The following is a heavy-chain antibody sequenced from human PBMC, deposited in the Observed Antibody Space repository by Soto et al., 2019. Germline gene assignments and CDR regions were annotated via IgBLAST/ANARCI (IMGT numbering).Heavy chain of an antibody. J-gene: IGHJ2*01. V-gene: IGHV3-30*18. CDR1: GFTFNTYA. CDR3: AKRGILGAQGMAYFDL. Sequence: QVQLMESGGGVVQPGRSLRLSCAASGFTFNTYAMHWVRQAPGKGLEWVAVITPDGTEQYYADSVKGRFTISRDNSKNTLYLQMNSLGLEEMSIYHCAKRGILGAQGMAYFDLWGRGTLVTVSS. CDR2: ITPDGTEQ. D-gene: IGHD1-26*01.